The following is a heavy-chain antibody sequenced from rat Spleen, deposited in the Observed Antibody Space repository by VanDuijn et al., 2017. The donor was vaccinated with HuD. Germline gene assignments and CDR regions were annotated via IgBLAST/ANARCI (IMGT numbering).Heavy chain of an antibody. J-gene: IGHJ2*01. Sequence: EVQLVESGGGLVQPGRSLKLSCAASGFTFSDYGVAWVRQAPTTGLEWVATISYDGSGTYYRDSVKGRFTISRDNAKSTLYLQMDSLRSEDTATYYCAREGTYYGDYFDYWGQGVMVTVSS. V-gene: IGHV5-29*01. D-gene: IGHD1-9*01. CDR3: AREGTYYGDYFDY. CDR2: ISYDGSGT. CDR1: GFTFSDYG.